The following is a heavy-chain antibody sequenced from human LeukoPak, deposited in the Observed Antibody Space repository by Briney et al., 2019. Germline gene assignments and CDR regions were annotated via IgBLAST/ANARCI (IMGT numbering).Heavy chain of an antibody. CDR2: INSNSGGT. D-gene: IGHD3-10*01. CDR1: GYTFTGYY. V-gene: IGHV1-2*02. CDR3: ARTYYYGSGSYYRI. Sequence: ASVKVSCKASGYTFTGYYMHWVRQAPGQGLEWMGWINSNSGGTNYAQKFQGRVTMTRDTSISTAYMELSRLRSDDTAVYYCARTYYYGSGSYYRIWGQGTMVTVSS. J-gene: IGHJ3*02.